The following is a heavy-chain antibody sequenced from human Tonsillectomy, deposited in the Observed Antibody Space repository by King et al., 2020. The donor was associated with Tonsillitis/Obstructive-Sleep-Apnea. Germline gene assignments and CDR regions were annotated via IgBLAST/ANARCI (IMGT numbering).Heavy chain of an antibody. CDR1: GYSFTSYW. CDR3: AGHEDTSGYYGAFDI. J-gene: IGHJ3*02. Sequence: VQLVESGAEVKKPGESLKISCKGSGYSFTSYWIGWVRQMPGKGLEWMGIIYPGDSDTRYSPSFQGQVTISADKSISTAYLQWSSLKASDTAMYYCAGHEDTSGYYGAFDIWGQGTMVTVSS. V-gene: IGHV5-51*01. CDR2: IYPGDSDT. D-gene: IGHD3-22*01.